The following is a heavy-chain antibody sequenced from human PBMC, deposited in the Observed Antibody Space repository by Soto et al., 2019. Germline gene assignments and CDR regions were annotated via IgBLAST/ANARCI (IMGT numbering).Heavy chain of an antibody. CDR1: GFSLSTSAVG. CDR2: LSWDVEK. CDR3: ARTSVNWGARGLVDY. D-gene: IGHD7-27*01. V-gene: IGHV2-5*02. J-gene: IGHJ4*02. Sequence: ITLKESGPTLVKPTQTLTLTCTFSGFSLSTSAVGVGWIRQPPGKALEWLAFLSWDVEKRYSPSLKSRHTSTKDTSKNQILLTNTNLDPVDTATYYCARTSVNWGARGLVDYWGQRTLVTVAS.